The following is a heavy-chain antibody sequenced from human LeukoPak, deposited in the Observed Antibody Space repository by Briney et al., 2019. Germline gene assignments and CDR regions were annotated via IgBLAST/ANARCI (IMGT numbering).Heavy chain of an antibody. CDR3: ARVDHCGGDCYSFDY. Sequence: SETLSLTCTVSGGSVSSGSYYWSWIRQPPGKGLEWIGRIYTSGSTNYNPSLYNPSLKSRVTMSINASKNQFSLRLSSVTAADTAVYYCARVDHCGGDCYSFDYWGQGTLVTVSS. J-gene: IGHJ4*02. CDR1: GGSVSSGSYY. V-gene: IGHV4-61*01. CDR2: IYTSGST. D-gene: IGHD2-21*02.